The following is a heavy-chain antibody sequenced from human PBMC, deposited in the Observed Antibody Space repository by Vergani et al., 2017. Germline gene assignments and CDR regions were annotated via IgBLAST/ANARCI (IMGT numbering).Heavy chain of an antibody. V-gene: IGHV5-10-1*03. J-gene: IGHJ4*02. Sequence: EVQLVQSGAEVKTPGESLRLSCKGSGYSLTSYWISWVRQMPGKGLEWMGRIDPSDSYTNDRPSFQGHVTISADKAISTAYLQWSSLKASDTAMDYCARHFLSGYEEIEIPDYWGQGTLVTVPS. CDR3: ARHFLSGYEEIEIPDY. CDR2: IDPSDSYT. D-gene: IGHD5-12*01. CDR1: GYSLTSYW.